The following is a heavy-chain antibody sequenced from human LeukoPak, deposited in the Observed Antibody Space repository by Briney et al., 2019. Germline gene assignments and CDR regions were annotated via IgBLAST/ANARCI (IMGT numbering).Heavy chain of an antibody. V-gene: IGHV3-11*04. CDR2: ISTSSTTI. J-gene: IGHJ4*02. CDR1: GFPFNDYY. D-gene: IGHD3-10*01. Sequence: GGSLRLSCAASGFPFNDYYMSWIRQAPGKGLEWLSYISTSSTTIFYADSVEGRFTISRDNAKTSLYLQMNSLRAEDTAVYYCARDGSVRGVSYFDYWGQGTLVTVSS. CDR3: ARDGSVRGVSYFDY.